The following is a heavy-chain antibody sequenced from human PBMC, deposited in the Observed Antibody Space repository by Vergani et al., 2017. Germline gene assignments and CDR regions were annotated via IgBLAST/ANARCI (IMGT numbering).Heavy chain of an antibody. V-gene: IGHV3-48*01. D-gene: IGHD3-22*01. CDR1: GFTFNNYK. CDR2: ISSRSDTT. Sequence: EVQLVESGGDLVQPGGSLRLSCEVSGFTFNNYKMKWVRQAPGKGLEWIAYISSRSDTTFYADSVKGRFTISRDNAKNSLYLQMNSLRAEDTAVYYCARKHISNYYDSSGYYYMGYYYGMDVWGQGTTVTVSS. CDR3: ARKHISNYYDSSGYYYMGYYYGMDV. J-gene: IGHJ6*02.